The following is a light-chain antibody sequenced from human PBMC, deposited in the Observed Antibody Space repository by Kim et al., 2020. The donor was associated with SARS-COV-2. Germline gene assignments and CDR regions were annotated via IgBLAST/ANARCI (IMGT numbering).Light chain of an antibody. Sequence: VSVSPGQTASISCSGDDLGDRYVSWYQQRPGQSPVMIIYQDDKRPSGIPERFSGSNSENTATLTISGTQAPDEADYYCQAWDSSVVFGGGTQLTVL. V-gene: IGLV3-1*01. CDR3: QAWDSSVV. CDR1: DLGDRY. J-gene: IGLJ2*01. CDR2: QDD.